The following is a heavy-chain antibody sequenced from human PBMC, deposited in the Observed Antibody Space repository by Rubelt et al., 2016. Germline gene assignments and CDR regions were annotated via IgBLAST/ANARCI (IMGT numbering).Heavy chain of an antibody. J-gene: IGHJ4*02. CDR1: GYTFTSFY. Sequence: GASVKVSCKPSGYTFTSFYIHWVRQAPGQGLEWMGIINPSGGSTNYAQKFQGRVTMTRDTSTSTVYMELSSLRSEDTAVYFCASEGYGSGNYYFDYWGQGTLVTVSS. D-gene: IGHD3-10*01. CDR3: ASEGYGSGNYYFDY. V-gene: IGHV1-46*01. CDR2: INPSGGST.